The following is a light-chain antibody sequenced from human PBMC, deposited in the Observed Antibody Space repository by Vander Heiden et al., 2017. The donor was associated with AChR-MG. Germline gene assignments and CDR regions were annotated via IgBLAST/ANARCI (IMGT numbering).Light chain of an antibody. V-gene: IGLV2-14*03. Sequence: QSALTQPASVSGSPGQSITISCTGTSSDVGGYNYVSWYQQHPGKAPKLLISDVSIRPSGFSNRFAGSKSGNTASLTISGLQAEDEADYYCSSYTRSSTGVFGGGTKLTVL. CDR1: SSDVGGYNY. CDR3: SSYTRSSTGV. J-gene: IGLJ2*01. CDR2: DVS.